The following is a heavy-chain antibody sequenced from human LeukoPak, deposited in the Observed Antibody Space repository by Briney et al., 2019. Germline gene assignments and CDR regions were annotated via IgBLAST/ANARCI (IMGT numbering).Heavy chain of an antibody. D-gene: IGHD1-26*01. J-gene: IGHJ5*02. V-gene: IGHV3-7*01. CDR2: MNEAGSDK. CDR3: ASWTAELNS. CDR1: GFIFSRFW. Sequence: GGSLRLSCAASGFIFSRFWMSWLRQAPGEGLEWVAHMNEAGSDKYYVDSVKGRFTISRDNARNSVYLQMNSLRAEDTAVYYYASWTAELNSWGQGALVTVSS.